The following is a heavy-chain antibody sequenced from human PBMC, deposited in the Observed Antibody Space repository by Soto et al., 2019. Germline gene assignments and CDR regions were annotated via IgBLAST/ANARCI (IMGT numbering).Heavy chain of an antibody. Sequence: GGSLILSCAASGFTFSSYDMHWVRQATGKGLEWVSAIGTAGDTYYPGSVKGRFTISRENAKNSLYLQMNSLRAGDTAVYYCARDPEGINDFDYWGQGTLVTVSS. CDR3: ARDPEGINDFDY. CDR2: IGTAGDT. V-gene: IGHV3-13*01. CDR1: GFTFSSYD. J-gene: IGHJ4*02. D-gene: IGHD2-21*01.